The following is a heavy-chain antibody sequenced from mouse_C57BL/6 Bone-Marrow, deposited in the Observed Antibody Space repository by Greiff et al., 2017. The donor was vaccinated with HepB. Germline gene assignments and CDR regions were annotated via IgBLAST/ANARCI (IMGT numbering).Heavy chain of an antibody. D-gene: IGHD1-1*01. CDR3: ARQPYYYGSSWAMDG. CDR1: GYSFTGYY. J-gene: IGHJ4*01. Sequence: VQLKQSGPELVKPGASVKISCKASGYSFTGYYMNWVKQSPEKSLEWIGEINPSTGGTTYNQKFKAKATLTVDKSSSTAYMQLKSLTSEDSAVYYCARQPYYYGSSWAMDGWGQRTSVTVAS. V-gene: IGHV1-42*01. CDR2: INPSTGGT.